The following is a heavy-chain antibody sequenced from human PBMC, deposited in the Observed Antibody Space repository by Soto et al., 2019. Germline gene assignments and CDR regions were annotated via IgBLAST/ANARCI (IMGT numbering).Heavy chain of an antibody. J-gene: IGHJ6*02. Sequence: GESLKISCKSSGYSFSSYWIAWVRLMPGKGLEWMGSIYPDDSDTKYSPSFQGQVTISADKSISAAYLQWSSLKASDTAIYYCARNSLTGYYNYYYSMDVWGQGTTVTVS. CDR1: GYSFSSYW. CDR3: ARNSLTGYYNYYYSMDV. V-gene: IGHV5-51*01. CDR2: IYPDDSDT. D-gene: IGHD3-9*01.